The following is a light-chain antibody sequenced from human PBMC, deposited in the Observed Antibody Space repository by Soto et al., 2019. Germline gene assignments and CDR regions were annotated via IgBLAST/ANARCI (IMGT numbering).Light chain of an antibody. V-gene: IGKV3-20*01. J-gene: IGKJ4*01. Sequence: EIVLTQSPGTLSLSPGERATLXXRASQTVRNNYLAWYQQKPGQAPRLXIYDASSRATGIPDRFSGGGSGTDFTLTISCLQSEDFATYYCQQYYSYPLTFGGGTKVDIK. CDR1: QTVRNNY. CDR3: QQYYSYPLT. CDR2: DAS.